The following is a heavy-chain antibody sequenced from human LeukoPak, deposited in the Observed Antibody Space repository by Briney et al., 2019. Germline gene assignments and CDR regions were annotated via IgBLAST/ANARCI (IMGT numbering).Heavy chain of an antibody. J-gene: IGHJ4*02. CDR2: IKQDGSVK. CDR1: GYTFSSYW. CDR3: ASQNDYGGNCFFEY. V-gene: IGHV3-7*01. Sequence: GGTLRLSCAASGYTFSSYWMSWVRQAPGKGLEWVANIKQDGSVKYYVDSVKGRFTISRDNAKSSLYLQMNSLRAEDTAVYYCASQNDYGGNCFFEYWGQGTLVTVSS. D-gene: IGHD4-23*01.